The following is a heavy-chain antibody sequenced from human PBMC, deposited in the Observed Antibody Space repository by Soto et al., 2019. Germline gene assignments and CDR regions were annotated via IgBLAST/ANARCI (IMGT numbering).Heavy chain of an antibody. J-gene: IGHJ4*02. Sequence: GGSLRLSCAASGFTFSSYWMSWVRQAPGKGLEWVANIKQDGSEKYYVDSVKGRFTISRDKAKNTLYLQMNSLRAEDTAVYYCAKGGGRVVVVAATTDYWGQGTLVTVSS. D-gene: IGHD2-15*01. CDR3: AKGGGRVVVVAATTDY. CDR2: IKQDGSEK. V-gene: IGHV3-7*03. CDR1: GFTFSSYW.